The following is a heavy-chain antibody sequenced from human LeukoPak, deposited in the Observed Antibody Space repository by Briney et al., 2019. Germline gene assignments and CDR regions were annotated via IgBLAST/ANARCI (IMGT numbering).Heavy chain of an antibody. Sequence: GGSLRLPCAPSGFNVWSKHVICVRPAPGKALERVSVIYTSGGKYYATSVKGRFNISRHNSNNTLYLQMKSLMSEDTAGYYCASNYYGSGSYWCDIWGQGTMVTVSS. V-gene: IGHV3-53*04. CDR3: ASNYYGSGSYWCDI. CDR2: IYTSGGK. D-gene: IGHD3-10*01. J-gene: IGHJ3*02. CDR1: GFNVWSKH.